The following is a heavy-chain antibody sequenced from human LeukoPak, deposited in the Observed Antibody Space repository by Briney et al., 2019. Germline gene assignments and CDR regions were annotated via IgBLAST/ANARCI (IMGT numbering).Heavy chain of an antibody. Sequence: ASVKVSCKASGGTFSSYAISWVRQAPGQGLEWMGWISAYNGNTNYAQKLQGRVTMTTDTSTSTAYMELRSLRSDDTAVYYCARDLVPYYYDSSGYYYVYWGQGTLVTVSS. D-gene: IGHD3-22*01. J-gene: IGHJ4*02. CDR3: ARDLVPYYYDSSGYYYVY. CDR2: ISAYNGNT. CDR1: GGTFSSYA. V-gene: IGHV1-18*01.